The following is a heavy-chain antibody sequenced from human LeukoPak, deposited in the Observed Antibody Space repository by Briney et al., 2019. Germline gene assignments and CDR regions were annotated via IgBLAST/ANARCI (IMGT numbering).Heavy chain of an antibody. D-gene: IGHD6-13*01. Sequence: ASVKVSCKASGGTFSSYAISWVRQAPGQGLEWMGRIIPILGIANYGQKFQGRVTITADKSTSTAYMELSSLRSEDTAVYYCARETVDSSSWYNYWGQGTLVTVSS. CDR3: ARETVDSSSWYNY. CDR1: GGTFSSYA. J-gene: IGHJ4*02. V-gene: IGHV1-69*04. CDR2: IIPILGIA.